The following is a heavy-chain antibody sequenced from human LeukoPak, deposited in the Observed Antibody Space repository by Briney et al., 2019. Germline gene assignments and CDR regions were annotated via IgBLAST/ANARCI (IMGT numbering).Heavy chain of an antibody. Sequence: GGSLRLSCAASGFTFSSFTMSWVRLAPGKGLEWVSTISGSGNTTFYADFVRGRFTTSRDNSKNTLDLQMNSLRVEDAAVYYCAKERALLWFGQFSRGCMDVWGQGTTVSVSS. CDR2: ISGSGNTT. J-gene: IGHJ6*02. V-gene: IGHV3-23*01. D-gene: IGHD3-10*01. CDR3: AKERALLWFGQFSRGCMDV. CDR1: GFTFSSFT.